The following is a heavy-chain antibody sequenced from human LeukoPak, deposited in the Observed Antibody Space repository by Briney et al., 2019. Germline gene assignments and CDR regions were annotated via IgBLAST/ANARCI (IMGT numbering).Heavy chain of an antibody. D-gene: IGHD1-26*01. CDR1: GFTFTTYS. Sequence: GGSLRLSCAASGFTFTTYSMNWVRQAPGKGLEWVSTISGGGGSTYYADSVKGRFTISRDNSKNTLYLQVNSLRAEDTAVYYCAKGGKWDVTPFDYWGQGTLVTVSS. J-gene: IGHJ4*02. V-gene: IGHV3-23*01. CDR3: AKGGKWDVTPFDY. CDR2: ISGGGGST.